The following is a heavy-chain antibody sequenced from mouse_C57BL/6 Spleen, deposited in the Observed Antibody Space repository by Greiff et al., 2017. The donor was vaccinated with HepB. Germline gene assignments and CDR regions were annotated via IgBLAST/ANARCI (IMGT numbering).Heavy chain of an antibody. J-gene: IGHJ1*03. CDR3: ARDHYYGSGGYFDV. D-gene: IGHD1-1*01. Sequence: DVMLVESEGGLVQPGSSMKLSCTASGFTFSDYYMAWVRQVPGKGLEWVANINYDGSSTYYLDSLKSRFIISRDNAKNILYLQMSSLKSEDTATYYCARDHYYGSGGYFDVWGTGTTVTVSS. V-gene: IGHV5-16*01. CDR2: INYDGSST. CDR1: GFTFSDYY.